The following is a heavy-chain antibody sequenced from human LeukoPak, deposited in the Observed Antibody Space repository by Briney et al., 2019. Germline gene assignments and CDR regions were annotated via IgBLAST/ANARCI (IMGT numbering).Heavy chain of an antibody. CDR2: INDRGIAT. CDR1: GFTFSNYA. Sequence: GGSLRLSCAASGFTFSNYAMSWVRQAPGKGLEWVSTINDRGIATYYADSVKGRFTISRDNSKNTLYLQMNSLRAEDTAVYYCARDLRGSYRGYWGQGTLVTVSS. V-gene: IGHV3-23*01. CDR3: ARDLRGSYRGY. J-gene: IGHJ4*02. D-gene: IGHD1-26*01.